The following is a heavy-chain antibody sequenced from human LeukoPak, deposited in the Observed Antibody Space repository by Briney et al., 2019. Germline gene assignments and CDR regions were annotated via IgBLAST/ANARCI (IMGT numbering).Heavy chain of an antibody. J-gene: IGHJ4*02. Sequence: ASVKVSCKASGGTFSSYAISWVRQAPGQGLEWMGGIIPIFGTANYAQKFQGRVTITADESTSTAYMELSSLRSEDTAVYYCAGAYDGSGSFDYWGQGTLVTVSS. CDR1: GGTFSSYA. V-gene: IGHV1-69*13. CDR2: IIPIFGTA. CDR3: AGAYDGSGSFDY. D-gene: IGHD3-10*01.